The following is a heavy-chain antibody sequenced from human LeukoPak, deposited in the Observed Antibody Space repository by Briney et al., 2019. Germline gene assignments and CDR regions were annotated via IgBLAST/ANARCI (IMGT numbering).Heavy chain of an antibody. V-gene: IGHV1-18*01. CDR1: GYTFTSYG. CDR3: ARTLLGYYDYVWGSYRPYYFDY. J-gene: IGHJ4*02. CDR2: ISAYNGNT. D-gene: IGHD3-16*02. Sequence: EASVKVSCKASGYTFTSYGISWVRQAPGQGLEWMGWISAYNGNTNYAQKLQGRVTMTTDTSTSTAYMELRSLRSDDTAVYYCARTLLGYYDYVWGSYRPYYFDYWGQGTLVTVSS.